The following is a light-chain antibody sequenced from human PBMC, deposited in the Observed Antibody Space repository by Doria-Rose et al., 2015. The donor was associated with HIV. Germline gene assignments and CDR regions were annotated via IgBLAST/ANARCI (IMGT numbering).Light chain of an antibody. Sequence: TQSPGTLSLSPGERATLSCRASQRVKSSYLAWYQQKPGQAPRLLVYDASTRATGIPDRFSGSGSGTDFTLTISRLEPEDVAVYYCQQYGTSRGAFGQGTRLEIK. V-gene: IGKV3-20*01. CDR2: DAS. CDR3: QQYGTSRGA. CDR1: QRVKSSY. J-gene: IGKJ5*01.